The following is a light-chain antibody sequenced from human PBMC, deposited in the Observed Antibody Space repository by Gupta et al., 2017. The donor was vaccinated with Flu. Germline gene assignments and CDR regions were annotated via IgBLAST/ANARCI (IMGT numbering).Light chain of an antibody. CDR3: QQNNSTPYT. V-gene: IGKV4-1*01. CDR2: WAS. CDR1: QSVLDSSNNKNY. Sequence: EIVMTQSPDTLAVSLGERATINCKSSQSVLDSSNNKNYLAWYQQKPGQPPKLLIYWASTRESGVPDCCSGRGSGTDFTLTISSLQAEYVAVYYCQQNNSTPYTFGQGTKLEIK. J-gene: IGKJ2*01.